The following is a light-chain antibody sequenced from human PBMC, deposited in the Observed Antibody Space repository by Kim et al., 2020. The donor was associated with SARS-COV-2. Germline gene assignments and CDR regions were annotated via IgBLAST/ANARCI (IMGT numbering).Light chain of an antibody. V-gene: IGKV1-39*01. CDR2: GAS. CDR1: QSISTY. J-gene: IGKJ2*02. Sequence: DIQMTQSPSSLSASVGDRVTITCRASQSISTYLNWYQQKPGKAPKLLIYGASNLPSGVPSRFSGSGSGTDFTRTLSTQHPEDFGTYHCQHASSTFGQGTKLEI. CDR3: QHASST.